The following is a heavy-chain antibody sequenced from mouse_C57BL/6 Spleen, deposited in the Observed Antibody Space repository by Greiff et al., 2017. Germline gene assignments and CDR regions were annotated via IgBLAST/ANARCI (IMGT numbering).Heavy chain of an antibody. V-gene: IGHV10-1*01. J-gene: IGHJ1*03. Sequence: EVHLVESGGGLVQPKGSLKLSCAASGFSFNTYAMNWVRQAPGKGLEWVARLRSKSNNYATYYADSVKDSFTISRDDSESMLSLPMTNLKTEDTTMYYCVVKSYGYYNIDVWGKGTTVTVAS. D-gene: IGHD2-3*01. CDR1: GFSFNTYA. CDR2: LRSKSNNYAT. CDR3: VVKSYGYYNIDV.